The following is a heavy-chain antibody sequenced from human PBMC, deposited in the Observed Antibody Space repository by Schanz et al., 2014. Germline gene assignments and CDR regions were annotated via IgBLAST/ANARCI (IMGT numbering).Heavy chain of an antibody. D-gene: IGHD3-3*01. CDR2: VSSYDTTV. V-gene: IGHV3-11*01. CDR1: GFTFADYY. Sequence: QVQLVESGGGLIQPGGSLRLSCAGSGFTFADYYMTWVRQAPGKGLEWISYVSSYDTTVSYADSVKGRFTISRDNAKNSVYLQMNSLRVEDAAVYYCARYGFRKFGVVYGLAVWGQGTTVTVS. J-gene: IGHJ6*02. CDR3: ARYGFRKFGVVYGLAV.